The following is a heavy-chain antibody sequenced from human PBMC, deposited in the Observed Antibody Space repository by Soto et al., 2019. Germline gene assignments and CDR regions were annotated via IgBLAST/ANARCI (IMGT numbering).Heavy chain of an antibody. Sequence: ASVRVSGKASGYTFTSYGISWVRQAPGQGLEWMGWISAYNGNTNYAQKLQGRVTMTTDTSTSTAYMELRSLRSDDTAVYYCARDGLLSGGYCSSTSCGKTYYYYGMDVWGQGTTVTVS. CDR2: ISAYNGNT. CDR3: ARDGLLSGGYCSSTSCGKTYYYYGMDV. V-gene: IGHV1-18*04. CDR1: GYTFTSYG. D-gene: IGHD2-2*01. J-gene: IGHJ6*02.